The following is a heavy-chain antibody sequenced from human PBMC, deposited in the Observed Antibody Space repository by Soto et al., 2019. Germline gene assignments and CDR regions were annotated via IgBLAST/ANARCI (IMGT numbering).Heavy chain of an antibody. D-gene: IGHD3-16*01. CDR3: VRARLVGLKTWNYFDH. J-gene: IGHJ4*02. CDR1: GGSISNYY. CDR2: ISDSGST. Sequence: SETLCLTCNVSGGSISNYYWNWIRQPPGKRLEWIGYISDSGSTKYNPSLMSRVTISADMSKNQVSLKVKSVAAADTAIYYCVRARLVGLKTWNYFDHGGQATLVTVSS. V-gene: IGHV4-59*01.